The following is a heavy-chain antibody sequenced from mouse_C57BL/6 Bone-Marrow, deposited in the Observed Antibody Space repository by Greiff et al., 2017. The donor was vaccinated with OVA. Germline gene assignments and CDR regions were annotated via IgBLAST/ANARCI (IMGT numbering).Heavy chain of an antibody. D-gene: IGHD1-2*01. CDR1: GYTFTSYN. J-gene: IGHJ2*01. CDR3: AREDTTAHFDY. Sequence: QVQLKQSGAELVRPGASVKMSCKASGYTFTSYNMHWVKQTPRKGLEWIGAIYPGNGDTSYNQKFKGKATLTVDKSSSTAYMQLSSLTSEDSAVYFCAREDTTAHFDYWGQGTTLTVSS. CDR2: IYPGNGDT. V-gene: IGHV1-12*01.